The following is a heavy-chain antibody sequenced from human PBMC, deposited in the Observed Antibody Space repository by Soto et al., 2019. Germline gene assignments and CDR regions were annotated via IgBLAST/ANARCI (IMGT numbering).Heavy chain of an antibody. CDR2: MNPNSGNT. J-gene: IGHJ6*02. D-gene: IGHD2-2*01. CDR1: GYTFTSYD. V-gene: IGHV1-8*01. Sequence: QVQLVQSGAEVKKPGASVKVSCKASGYTFTSYDINWVRQATGQGLEWMGWMNPNSGNTGYAQKFQGRVTMTRNTSISTAYMELRSLRCEDTAVYYCARGPGKELLCFWYYYYYYGMDVWGQGTTVTVSS. CDR3: ARGPGKELLCFWYYYYYYGMDV.